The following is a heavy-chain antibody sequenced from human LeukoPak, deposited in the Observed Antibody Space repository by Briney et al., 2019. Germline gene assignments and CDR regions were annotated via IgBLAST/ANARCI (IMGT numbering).Heavy chain of an antibody. CDR3: ARAPFPTGSFDY. Sequence: SETLSLTCTVSGVSISRGGYYWSWLRQHPGKGLEGMGYIYYSGSTYYTPSLKSRVTISVDTSKNQSSLKLSSVTAADTAVYYCARAPFPTGSFDYWGQGTLVTVSS. D-gene: IGHD1-14*01. J-gene: IGHJ4*02. V-gene: IGHV4-31*03. CDR1: GVSISRGGYY. CDR2: IYYSGST.